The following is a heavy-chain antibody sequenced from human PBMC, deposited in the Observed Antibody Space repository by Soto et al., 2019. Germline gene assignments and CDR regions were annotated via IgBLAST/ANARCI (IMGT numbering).Heavy chain of an antibody. J-gene: IGHJ4*02. Sequence: QVQLQESGPGLVKPSETLSLTCTVSGGSISSYYWSWIRQPPGKGLEWIGYIYYSGSTNYNPSLKSRVTISVDTSKNQFSLKLSSVTAADTAVYYCARGYYDSSGYSWAYYFDYWGQGTLVTVSS. CDR3: ARGYYDSSGYSWAYYFDY. CDR1: GGSISSYY. CDR2: IYYSGST. D-gene: IGHD3-22*01. V-gene: IGHV4-59*01.